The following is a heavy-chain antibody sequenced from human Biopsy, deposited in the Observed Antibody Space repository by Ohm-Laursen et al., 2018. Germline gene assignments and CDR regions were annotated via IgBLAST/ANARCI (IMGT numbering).Heavy chain of an antibody. D-gene: IGHD3-10*01. V-gene: IGHV3-21*01. Sequence: SLRLSCTASGFTLSSYSMNWVRQTPGKRLEWVSTISSSSDNIYYVDSVKGRFTISRDNAKNSLYLQMNSLRAEDTAVYYCARSRGSSGIATIYYYGMDVWGQGTTVTVSS. CDR3: ARSRGSSGIATIYYYGMDV. CDR2: ISSSSDNI. CDR1: GFTLSSYS. J-gene: IGHJ6*02.